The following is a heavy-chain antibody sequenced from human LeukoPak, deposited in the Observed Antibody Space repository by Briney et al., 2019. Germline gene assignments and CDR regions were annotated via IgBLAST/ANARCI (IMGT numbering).Heavy chain of an antibody. CDR3: ARGSVIGRWLQKLPFDY. D-gene: IGHD5-12*01. Sequence: PSETLSLTCTVSGGSISSSSYYWGWIRQPPGKGLEWIGSIYYSGSTYYNPSLKSRVTISVDTSKNQFSLKLSSVTAADTAVYYCARGSVIGRWLQKLPFDYWGQGTLVTVSS. V-gene: IGHV4-39*01. J-gene: IGHJ4*02. CDR1: GGSISSSSYY. CDR2: IYYSGST.